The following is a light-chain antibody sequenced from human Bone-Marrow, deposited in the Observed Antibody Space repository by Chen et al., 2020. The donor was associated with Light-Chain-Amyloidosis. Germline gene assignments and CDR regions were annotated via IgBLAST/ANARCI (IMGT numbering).Light chain of an antibody. J-gene: IGLJ3*02. V-gene: IGLV3-21*02. CDR3: QVWDRSSDRPV. CDR1: NIGSTS. CDR2: DDS. Sequence: SYVLTQPSSVSVAPGQTATIACGGNNIGSTSVHWYQQTPGQAPLLVVYDDSDRPSGIPERWSGSTSGNTATMTISRVEAGEEADYYCQVWDRSSDRPVFGGGTKLTVL.